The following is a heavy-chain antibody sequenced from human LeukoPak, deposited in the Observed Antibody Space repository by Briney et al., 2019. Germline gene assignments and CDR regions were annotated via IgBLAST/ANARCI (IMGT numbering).Heavy chain of an antibody. Sequence: SETLPLTCTVSGGSISSSSYYWGWIRQPPGKGLEWIGSIYYSGSTYYNPSLKSRVTISVDTSKNQFSLKLSSVTAADTAVYYCARLVYSNYVDYWGQGTLVTVSS. CDR3: ARLVYSNYVDY. V-gene: IGHV4-39*01. D-gene: IGHD4-11*01. CDR1: GGSISSSSYY. J-gene: IGHJ4*02. CDR2: IYYSGST.